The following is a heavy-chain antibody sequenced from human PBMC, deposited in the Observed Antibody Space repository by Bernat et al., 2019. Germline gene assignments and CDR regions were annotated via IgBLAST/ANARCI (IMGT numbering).Heavy chain of an antibody. D-gene: IGHD3-16*01. CDR1: GFSFSTSD. Sequence: EVQLVESGGGLVQPGGSLRLSYAASGFSFSTSDMHWVRQAPGKRLEWVSFISGSSTTIYYADSVKGRFIISRDNGENSLYLQLSSLRVEDTAVYYCARDGKRRSNYGYDFDYWGQGTLVTVSS. V-gene: IGHV3-48*01. J-gene: IGHJ4*02. CDR3: ARDGKRRSNYGYDFDY. CDR2: ISGSSTTI.